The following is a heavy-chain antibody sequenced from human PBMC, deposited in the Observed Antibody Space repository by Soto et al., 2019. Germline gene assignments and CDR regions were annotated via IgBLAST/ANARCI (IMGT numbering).Heavy chain of an antibody. D-gene: IGHD1-26*01. CDR3: AKDIAIFGSYGFDY. Sequence: PGGSLRLSCAASGFTFSSYSMNWVRQAPGKGLEWVSSISSSSSYIYYADSVKGRFTISRDNAKNSLYLQMNSLRAEDTAVYYCAKDIAIFGSYGFDYWGQGTLVTVSS. CDR1: GFTFSSYS. CDR2: ISSSSSYI. V-gene: IGHV3-21*04. J-gene: IGHJ4*02.